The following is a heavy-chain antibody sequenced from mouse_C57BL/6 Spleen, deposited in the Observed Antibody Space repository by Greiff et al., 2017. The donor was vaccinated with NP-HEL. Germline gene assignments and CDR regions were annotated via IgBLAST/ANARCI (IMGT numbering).Heavy chain of an antibody. Sequence: EVKLVESGPGLVKPSQSLSLTCSVTGYSITSGYYWNWIRQFPGNKLEWMGYISYDGSNNYNPSLKNRISITRDTSKNQFFLKLNSVTTEDTATYYCARDGYYLYFDVWGTGTTVTVSS. CDR2: ISYDGSN. V-gene: IGHV3-6*01. CDR3: ARDGYYLYFDV. J-gene: IGHJ1*03. D-gene: IGHD2-3*01. CDR1: GYSITSGYY.